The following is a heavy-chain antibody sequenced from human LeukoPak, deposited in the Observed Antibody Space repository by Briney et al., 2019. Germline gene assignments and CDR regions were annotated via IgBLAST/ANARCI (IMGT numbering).Heavy chain of an antibody. CDR1: GYTFTGYD. Sequence: ASVKVSCKASGYTFTGYDINWVRQATGQGLEWMGWMNPNSGNTGYAQKFQGRVTMTRNTSISTAYMELSSLRSEDTAVYYCVNSYGFGYFDYWGQGTLVTVSS. J-gene: IGHJ4*02. D-gene: IGHD5-18*01. V-gene: IGHV1-8*01. CDR2: MNPNSGNT. CDR3: VNSYGFGYFDY.